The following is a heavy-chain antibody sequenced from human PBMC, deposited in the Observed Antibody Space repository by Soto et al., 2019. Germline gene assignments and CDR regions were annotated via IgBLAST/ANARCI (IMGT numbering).Heavy chain of an antibody. V-gene: IGHV3-23*01. D-gene: IGHD2-15*01. Sequence: GGSLRLSCAASGFTFSSYAMSWVRQAPGKGLEWVSAISGSGGSTYYADSVKGRFTISRDNSKNTLYLQMNSLRAEDTAVYYCAHGGKVVVAATRGSWFDPWGQGTLVTVSS. CDR2: ISGSGGST. J-gene: IGHJ5*02. CDR1: GFTFSSYA. CDR3: AHGGKVVVAATRGSWFDP.